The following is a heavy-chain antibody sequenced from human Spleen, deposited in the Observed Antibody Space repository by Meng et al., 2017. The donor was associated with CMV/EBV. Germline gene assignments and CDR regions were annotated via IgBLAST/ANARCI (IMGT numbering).Heavy chain of an antibody. V-gene: IGHV1-18*01. CDR1: GYTFRSYG. J-gene: IGHJ5*02. D-gene: IGHD6-19*01. CDR3: AMISVGWYCFDP. CDR2: ISAYDGNT. Sequence: ASVKVSCKSAGYTFRSYGINWVRQAPGQGLEWMGWISAYDGNTFYARKVQDRVAMTTDAATSTTYMELRSLRSDDTAVYYCAMISVGWYCFDPWGQGALVTVSS.